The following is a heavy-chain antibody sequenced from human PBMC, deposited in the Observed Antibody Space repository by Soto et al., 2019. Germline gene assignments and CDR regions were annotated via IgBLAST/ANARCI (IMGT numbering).Heavy chain of an antibody. D-gene: IGHD1-7*01. Sequence: SVKVSCKASGVTFSSYAISWVRQAPGQGLEWMGGIIPIFGTANYAQKFQGRVTITADESTSTAYMELSSLRSEDTAVYYCARDYWNYEMYWFDPWGQGTLVTVSS. J-gene: IGHJ5*02. V-gene: IGHV1-69*13. CDR2: IIPIFGTA. CDR1: GVTFSSYA. CDR3: ARDYWNYEMYWFDP.